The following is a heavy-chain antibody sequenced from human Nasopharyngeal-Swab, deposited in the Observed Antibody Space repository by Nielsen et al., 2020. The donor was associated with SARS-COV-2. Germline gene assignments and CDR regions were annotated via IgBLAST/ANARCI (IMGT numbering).Heavy chain of an antibody. CDR2: ISGGGGST. CDR1: GFTFRNYD. Sequence: GGSLRLSCAASGFTFRNYDMGWVRQAPGKGLEWVSGISGGGGSTYYADSVKGRFTISRDNYNSKNTVDLQMNSLRAEDTAVYYCARFPRYDLYSFQSEYFQNWGQGTLVTVSS. J-gene: IGHJ1*01. D-gene: IGHD3-3*01. CDR3: ARFPRYDLYSFQSEYFQN. V-gene: IGHV3-23*01.